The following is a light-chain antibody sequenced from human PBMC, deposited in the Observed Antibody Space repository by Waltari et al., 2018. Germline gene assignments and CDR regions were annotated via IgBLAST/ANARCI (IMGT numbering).Light chain of an antibody. CDR1: GSNVARNY. Sequence: QSAVTQPPSASETPVQRVPISSSGSGSNVARNYVTWYQQVPGTAPKVVIYRNDRRPSGVPDRFSGSKSGTSASLAISGLRSEDEADYYCAVWDDSVSGWVFGGGTKLTVL. CDR3: AVWDDSVSGWV. V-gene: IGLV1-47*01. CDR2: RND. J-gene: IGLJ3*02.